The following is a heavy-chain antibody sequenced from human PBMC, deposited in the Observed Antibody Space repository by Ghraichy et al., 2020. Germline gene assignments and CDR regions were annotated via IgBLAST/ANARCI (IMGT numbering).Heavy chain of an antibody. CDR3: ARLPLYDSSGYYSWWEYFQH. Sequence: SETLSLTCTVSGGSISSSSYYWGWIRQPPGKGLEWIGSIYYSGSTYYNPSLKSRITISVDTSKNQFSLKLSSVTAADTAVYYCARLPLYDSSGYYSWWEYFQHWGQGTLVTVSS. D-gene: IGHD3-22*01. CDR2: IYYSGST. CDR1: GGSISSSSYY. V-gene: IGHV4-39*01. J-gene: IGHJ1*01.